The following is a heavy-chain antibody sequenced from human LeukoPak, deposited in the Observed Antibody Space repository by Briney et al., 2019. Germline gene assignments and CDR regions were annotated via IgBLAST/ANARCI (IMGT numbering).Heavy chain of an antibody. J-gene: IGHJ5*02. CDR2: IYYSGST. D-gene: IGHD3-16*02. CDR3: ARVRRLSAGWFDP. V-gene: IGHV4-59*01. Sequence: PSETLSLTCTVSGGSISSYYWSWIRQPPGKGLEWIGYIYYSGSTNYNPSLESRVTISVDTSKNQFSLKLSSVTAADTAVYYCARVRRLSAGWFDPWGQGTLVTVSS. CDR1: GGSISSYY.